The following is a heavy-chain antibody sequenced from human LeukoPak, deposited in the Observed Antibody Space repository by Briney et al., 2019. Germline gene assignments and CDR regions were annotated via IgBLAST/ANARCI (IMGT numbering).Heavy chain of an antibody. CDR1: GASFSNDY. J-gene: IGHJ4*02. Sequence: SETLSLTCTVSGASFSNDYWIWVRQAPGKGLECIGYIYHNGRTNYSPSLKSRITMSIDTSQNQFSLKLASVTAADTAVYYCARASEGIGYFDTWGRGSLVTVSS. CDR2: IYHNGRT. V-gene: IGHV4-59*01. CDR3: ARASEGIGYFDT. D-gene: IGHD3-3*01.